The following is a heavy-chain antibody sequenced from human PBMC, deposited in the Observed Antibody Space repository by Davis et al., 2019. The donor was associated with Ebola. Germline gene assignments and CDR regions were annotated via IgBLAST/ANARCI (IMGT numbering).Heavy chain of an antibody. CDR1: GFTFSSYA. V-gene: IGHV3-74*01. D-gene: IGHD4-17*01. CDR3: AREGVGDYYFDY. CDR2: ISRDGSGT. Sequence: HTGGSLRLSCAASGFTFSSYAMSWVRQAPGKGLMWVSRISRDGSGTNYADSVKGRFTISRDNARKTLYLQMNSLRAEDTAVYYCAREGVGDYYFDYWGQGTLVTVSS. J-gene: IGHJ4*02.